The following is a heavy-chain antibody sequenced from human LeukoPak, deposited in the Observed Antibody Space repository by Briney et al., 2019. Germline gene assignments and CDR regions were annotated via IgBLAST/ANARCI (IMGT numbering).Heavy chain of an antibody. CDR3: ASTWVNWFDP. D-gene: IGHD1-26*01. CDR1: GGSISSGGYY. Sequence: PSETLSLTCTVSGGSISSGGYYWSWIRQPPGKGLEWIGYIYHSGSTYYNPSLKSRVTISVDRSKNQFSLKLSSVTAADTAVYYCASTWVNWFDPWGQGTLVTVSS. J-gene: IGHJ5*02. V-gene: IGHV4-30-2*01. CDR2: IYHSGST.